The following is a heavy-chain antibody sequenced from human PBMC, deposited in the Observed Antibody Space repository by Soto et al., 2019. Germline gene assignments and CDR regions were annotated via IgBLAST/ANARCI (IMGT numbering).Heavy chain of an antibody. D-gene: IGHD2-21*01. Sequence: EVQLVESGGDLVQPGGSLRLSCAASGFSFSAYYMDWVRQAPGKGLEWVGLIRNKAESYTTEYAASVRGRFTISRDDSKNLVFLQMNSLTTEDTAVYYCCDCGHTNLDGWRRGTRVTVSS. CDR3: CDCGHTNLDG. J-gene: IGHJ4*02. CDR1: GFSFSAYY. CDR2: IRNKAESYTT. V-gene: IGHV3-72*01.